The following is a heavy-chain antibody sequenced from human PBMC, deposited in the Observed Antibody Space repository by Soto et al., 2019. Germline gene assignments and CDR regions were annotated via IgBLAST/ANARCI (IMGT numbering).Heavy chain of an antibody. CDR2: ISSRSYTI. D-gene: IGHD6-6*01. CDR3: ARGGSSSDNGMDV. J-gene: IGHJ6*02. Sequence: EVQLVESGGGLVQPGGSLRLSCAASEFSFSTYSMNWVRQAPGKGLEWVSYISSRSYTIYYVDSVKGRFTISRDNAKNSLYLQMNSLRDEDTAVYYCARGGSSSDNGMDVWGQGTTVTVSS. V-gene: IGHV3-48*02. CDR1: EFSFSTYS.